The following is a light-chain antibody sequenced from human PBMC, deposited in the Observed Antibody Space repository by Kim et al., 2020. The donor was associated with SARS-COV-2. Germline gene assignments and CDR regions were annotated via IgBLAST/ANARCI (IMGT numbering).Light chain of an antibody. CDR2: GDS. J-gene: IGLJ2*01. CDR3: QSYDRSLSGAV. V-gene: IGLV1-40*01. CDR1: SSNIGAGYD. Sequence: RFTISCTGNSSNIGAGYDVHGYQQIPGRAPKLLIYGDSSRPSGVPGRFSGSKSGSSASLVITGLQTEDEADYFCQSYDRSLSGAVFGGGTQLTVL.